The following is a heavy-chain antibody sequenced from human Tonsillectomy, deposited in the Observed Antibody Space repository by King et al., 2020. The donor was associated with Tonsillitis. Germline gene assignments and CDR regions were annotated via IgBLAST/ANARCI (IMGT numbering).Heavy chain of an antibody. V-gene: IGHV3-30*02. J-gene: IGHJ6*02. CDR3: ARALRGVSRPYGMGV. CDR1: GFIFTSYT. D-gene: IGHD3-10*01. CDR2: IWNDGTVK. Sequence: VQLVESGGGVVQPGGSLRLSCTASGFIFTSYTMHWVRQAPGKGLEWVAFIWNDGTVKYYADSVKGRFSISRDNGKNTLNLHMNGLRPDDTAVYYCARALRGVSRPYGMGVWGRGTTVIVSS.